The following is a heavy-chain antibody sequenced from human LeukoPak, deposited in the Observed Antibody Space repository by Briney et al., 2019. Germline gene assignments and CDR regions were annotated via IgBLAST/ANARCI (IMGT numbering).Heavy chain of an antibody. D-gene: IGHD3-10*01. Sequence: GASVKVSCKASGYTFTSYDINWVRQATGQGLEWKGWMNPNSGNTGYAQKFQGRVTITRNTSISTAYMELSSLRSEDTAVYYCARGHRGSGSYSPNFDYWGQGTLVTVSS. CDR2: MNPNSGNT. J-gene: IGHJ4*02. V-gene: IGHV1-8*03. CDR1: GYTFTSYD. CDR3: ARGHRGSGSYSPNFDY.